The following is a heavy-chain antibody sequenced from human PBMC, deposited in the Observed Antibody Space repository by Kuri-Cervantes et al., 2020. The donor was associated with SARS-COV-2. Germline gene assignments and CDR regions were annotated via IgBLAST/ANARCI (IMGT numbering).Heavy chain of an antibody. CDR2: IIPIFGSI. D-gene: IGHD3-9*01. CDR1: GYTFTSYG. Sequence: SVKVSCKASGYTFTSYGITWVRQAPGQGLEWMGEIIPIFGSINYAQKFQGRVTITADKLTSTTYMELSGLRSEDTAVYYCARDSHDILTGFRGNMFWGQGTLVTVSS. V-gene: IGHV1-69*06. J-gene: IGHJ4*02. CDR3: ARDSHDILTGFRGNMF.